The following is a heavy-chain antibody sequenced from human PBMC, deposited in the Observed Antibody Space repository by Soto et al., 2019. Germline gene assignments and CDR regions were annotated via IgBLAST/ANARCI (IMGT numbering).Heavy chain of an antibody. J-gene: IGHJ4*02. Sequence: GGSLRLSCAASGFTFSSYSMNWVRQAPGKGLEWVSYISSSSSTIYYADSVKGRFTISRDNAKNSLYLQMNSLRDEDTAVYYCARGSYCSSTSCYRGYFDYWGQGTLVTVSS. CDR3: ARGSYCSSTSCYRGYFDY. D-gene: IGHD2-2*01. CDR1: GFTFSSYS. CDR2: ISSSSSTI. V-gene: IGHV3-48*02.